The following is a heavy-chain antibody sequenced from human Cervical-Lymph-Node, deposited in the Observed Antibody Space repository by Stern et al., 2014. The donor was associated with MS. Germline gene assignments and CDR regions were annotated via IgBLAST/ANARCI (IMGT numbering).Heavy chain of an antibody. J-gene: IGHJ4*02. V-gene: IGHV5-51*01. D-gene: IGHD6-6*01. CDR3: ARHYSSSSSADY. CDR2: INPGDSDP. CDR1: GYSFTNYW. Sequence: VQLVESGVEVKKPGESLKISCKGSGYSFTNYWIGWVRQMPGKGLEWMGIINPGDSDPRYSPSFQGQVTVSADKSTNTAYLQWSSLKTSDTAMYYCARHYSSSSSADYWGQGTLVTVSS.